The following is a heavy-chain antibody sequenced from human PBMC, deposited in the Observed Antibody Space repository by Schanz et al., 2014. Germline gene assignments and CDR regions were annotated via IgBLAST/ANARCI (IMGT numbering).Heavy chain of an antibody. CDR3: ARSGSSNWYCFDY. D-gene: IGHD6-13*01. CDR1: GYTFVSYS. J-gene: IGHJ4*02. V-gene: IGHV1-69*09. Sequence: QVQLVQSGAEVKKPGASVKVSCKASGYTFVSYSMHWVRQAPGQGLEWMGRIIPILGIANYAQNFQGRVTITADKSTSTAYMELTSLRSEDTAVYYCARSGSSNWYCFDYWGQGTLVTVSS. CDR2: IIPILGIA.